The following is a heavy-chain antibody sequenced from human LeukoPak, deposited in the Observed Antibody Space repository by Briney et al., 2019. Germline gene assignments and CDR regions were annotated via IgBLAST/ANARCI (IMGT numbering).Heavy chain of an antibody. Sequence: GGSLRLSCAASGFTFDDYAMHWVRQAPGKGLEWVSGISWNSGSIGYADSVKGRSTISRDNAKNSLYLQMNSLRAEDTALYYCAKDEAYYYGSGSYHDAFDIWGQGTMVTVSS. CDR3: AKDEAYYYGSGSYHDAFDI. D-gene: IGHD3-10*01. CDR2: ISWNSGSI. CDR1: GFTFDDYA. J-gene: IGHJ3*02. V-gene: IGHV3-9*01.